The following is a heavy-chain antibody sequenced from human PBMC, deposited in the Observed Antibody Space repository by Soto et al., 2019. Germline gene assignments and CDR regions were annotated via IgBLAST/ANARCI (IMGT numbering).Heavy chain of an antibody. CDR3: ARHGGAKIADFDY. D-gene: IGHD5-12*01. V-gene: IGHV4-59*08. CDR1: GGSISSYY. J-gene: IGHJ4*02. Sequence: SETLSLTCTVSGGSISSYYWSWIRQPPGKGLEWIGYIYYSGSTNYNPSLKSRVTISVDTSKNQFSLKLSSVTAADTAVYYCARHGGAKIADFDYWGQGPLATVP. CDR2: IYYSGST.